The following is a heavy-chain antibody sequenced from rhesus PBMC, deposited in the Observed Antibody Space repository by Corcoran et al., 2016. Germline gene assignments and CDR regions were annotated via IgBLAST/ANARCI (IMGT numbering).Heavy chain of an antibody. CDR2: IYGSGGST. Sequence: GGGRVWMGRIYGSGGSTTYNPSLKSRVTISSDTSKNQFSLKLSSVTAADTAVYYCARESGIAAAGILFDYWGQGVLVTVSS. D-gene: IGHD6-25*01. V-gene: IGHV4-160*01. CDR3: ARESGIAAAGILFDY. J-gene: IGHJ4*01.